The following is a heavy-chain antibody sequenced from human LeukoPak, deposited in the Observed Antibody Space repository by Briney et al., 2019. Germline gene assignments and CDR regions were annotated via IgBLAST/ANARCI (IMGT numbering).Heavy chain of an antibody. CDR1: GFTFSSRW. J-gene: IGHJ4*02. CDR3: ARDSDGALEY. Sequence: GGSLRLSCVASGFTFSSRWMSWVRQAPGKGLERVAHMNQDGTETSYADSVKGRFTISRDNAKSSLYLQMNSLRADDTAIYYCARDSDGALEYWGQGTLVTVSS. V-gene: IGHV3-7*01. D-gene: IGHD3-10*01. CDR2: MNQDGTET.